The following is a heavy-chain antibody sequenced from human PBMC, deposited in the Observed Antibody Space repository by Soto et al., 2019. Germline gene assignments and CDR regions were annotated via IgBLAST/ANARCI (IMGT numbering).Heavy chain of an antibody. CDR3: AKGGVTYGDMSYFDY. J-gene: IGHJ4*02. Sequence: SETLSLTCTVSGGSISSGGYYWSWIRQHPGKGLEWIGYIYYSGSTYYNPSLKSRVTISVDTSKNQFSLKLSSVTAADTAVYYCAKGGVTYGDMSYFDYWGQGTLVTVSS. CDR1: GGSISSGGYY. V-gene: IGHV4-31*03. CDR2: IYYSGST. D-gene: IGHD2-15*01.